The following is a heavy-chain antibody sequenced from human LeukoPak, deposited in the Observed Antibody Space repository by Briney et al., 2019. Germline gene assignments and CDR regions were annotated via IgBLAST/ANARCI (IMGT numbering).Heavy chain of an antibody. V-gene: IGHV4-4*02. CDR3: ASHAPYDSSGYSPFGY. J-gene: IGHJ4*02. D-gene: IGHD3-22*01. CDR1: GGSISSSNW. CDR2: IYHSGST. Sequence: ETLSLTCAVSGGSISSSNWWSWVRQPPGKGLEWIGEIYHSGSTNYNPSLKSRVTISVDKSKNQFSLKLSSVTAADTAVYYCASHAPYDSSGYSPFGYWGQGTLVTVSS.